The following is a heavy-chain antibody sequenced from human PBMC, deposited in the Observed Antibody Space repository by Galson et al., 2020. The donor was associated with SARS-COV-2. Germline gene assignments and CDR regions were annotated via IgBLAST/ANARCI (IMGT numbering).Heavy chain of an antibody. D-gene: IGHD2-2*01. J-gene: IGHJ3*02. CDR3: ARNHCSSTSCADAFDI. CDR2: TYYRSKWYN. V-gene: IGHV6-1*01. CDR1: GDSVSSNSAA. Sequence: SETLSLTCAISGDSVSSNSAAWNWIRQSPSRGLEWLGRTYYRSKWYNDYAVSVKSRITINPDTSKNQFSLQLNSVTPEDTAVYYCARNHCSSTSCADAFDIWGQGTMVTVSS.